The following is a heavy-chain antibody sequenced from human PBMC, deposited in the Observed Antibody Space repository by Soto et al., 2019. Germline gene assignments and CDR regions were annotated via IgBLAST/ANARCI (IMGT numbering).Heavy chain of an antibody. Sequence: SETLSLTCTVSGGSISGYYWSWIRQPPGKGLEWIGYMYNTGSTVYNPSFKSRVTISVDTSKNQFSLRLSSVTAADTAVYYCARLGAYYKSLDPWGPGTLVTVSS. CDR3: ARLGAYYKSLDP. V-gene: IGHV4-59*08. CDR1: GGSISGYY. D-gene: IGHD2-21*01. CDR2: MYNTGST. J-gene: IGHJ5*02.